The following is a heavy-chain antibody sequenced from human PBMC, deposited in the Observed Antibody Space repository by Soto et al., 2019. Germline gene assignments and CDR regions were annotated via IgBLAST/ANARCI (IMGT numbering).Heavy chain of an antibody. CDR2: ITGNGGST. V-gene: IGHV3-23*01. J-gene: IGHJ4*02. D-gene: IGHD6-19*01. Sequence: GGSLRLSCAASGFTFSNYAMSWVRQAPGKGPEWVSTITGNGGSTFYADSVKGRFTISRDNSKNTLYFQMNSLRAEDTAVYYCAKRDSSGWYYFDSWGQETLVTVSS. CDR1: GFTFSNYA. CDR3: AKRDSSGWYYFDS.